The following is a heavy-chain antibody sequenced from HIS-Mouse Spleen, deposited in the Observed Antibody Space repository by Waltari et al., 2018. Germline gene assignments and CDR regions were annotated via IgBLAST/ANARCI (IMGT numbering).Heavy chain of an antibody. CDR3: AKDKGGGSYFDY. V-gene: IGHV3-9*01. CDR2: ISWNSGSI. J-gene: IGHJ4*02. Sequence: EVQLVESGGGLVQPGRSLRLSCAASGFTFDDYAMHWVRQAPGKGLEWVSGISWNSGSIGYAESGKGRFTISRDNAKNSLYLQMNSLRSEDTALYYCAKDKGGGSYFDYWGQGTLVTVSS. CDR1: GFTFDDYA. D-gene: IGHD1-26*01.